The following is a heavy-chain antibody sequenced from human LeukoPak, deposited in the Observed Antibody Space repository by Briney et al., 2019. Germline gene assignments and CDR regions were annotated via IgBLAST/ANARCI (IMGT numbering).Heavy chain of an antibody. V-gene: IGHV1-69*13. Sequence: ASVKVSCKASRGTFSSYTISWVRQAPGQGLEWMGGIIPIFGTANYAQKFQGRVTITADESTSTAYMELSSVRSEDTAVYYCARELAATNYWYFDLWGRGTLVTVSS. CDR3: ARELAATNYWYFDL. D-gene: IGHD2-15*01. CDR1: RGTFSSYT. CDR2: IIPIFGTA. J-gene: IGHJ2*01.